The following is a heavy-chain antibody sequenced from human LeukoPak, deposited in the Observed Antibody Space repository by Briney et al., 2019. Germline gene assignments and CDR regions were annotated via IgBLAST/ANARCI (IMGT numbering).Heavy chain of an antibody. CDR2: ISSIGSTI. J-gene: IGHJ5*02. V-gene: IGHV3-48*03. D-gene: IGHD2-2*01. Sequence: GGSLRLSCAASGSTFSSYEMNWVRQAPGKGLEWVSYISSIGSTIYYADSVKGRFTISRDNAKNSLYLQMNSLRAEDTAVYYCARARYCSSTSCPNNWFDPWGQGTLVTVSS. CDR3: ARARYCSSTSCPNNWFDP. CDR1: GSTFSSYE.